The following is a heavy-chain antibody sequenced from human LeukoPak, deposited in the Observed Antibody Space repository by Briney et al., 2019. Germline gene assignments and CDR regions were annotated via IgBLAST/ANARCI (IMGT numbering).Heavy chain of an antibody. Sequence: SVKVSCKASGGTFSSYAISWVRQAPGQGLEWMGGIIPIFGTADYAQKFQGRVTITADESTSTAYMELSSLRAEDTAVYYCAKGSGSYYNVVYFDYWGQGTLVTVSS. D-gene: IGHD3-10*01. CDR2: IIPIFGTA. CDR3: AKGSGSYYNVVYFDY. J-gene: IGHJ4*02. V-gene: IGHV1-69*13. CDR1: GGTFSSYA.